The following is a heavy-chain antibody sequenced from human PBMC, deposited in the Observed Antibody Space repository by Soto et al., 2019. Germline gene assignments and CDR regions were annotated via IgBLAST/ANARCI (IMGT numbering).Heavy chain of an antibody. CDR3: ARHHGSIVVVTAPYGMDV. CDR2: INHSGST. Sequence: PSETLSLTCAVYGGSGGSFSGYYWSWIRQPPGKGLEWIGEINHSGSTNYNPSLKSRVTISVDTSKNQFSLKLSSVTAADTAVYYCARHHGSIVVVTAPYGMDVWGQGTTVTVSS. D-gene: IGHD2-21*02. CDR1: GGSGGSFSGYY. J-gene: IGHJ6*02. V-gene: IGHV4-34*01.